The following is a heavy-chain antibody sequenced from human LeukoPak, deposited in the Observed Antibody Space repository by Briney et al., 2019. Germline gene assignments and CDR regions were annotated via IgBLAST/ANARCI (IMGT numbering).Heavy chain of an antibody. CDR1: GYTFTTYG. J-gene: IGHJ4*02. Sequence: ASVKVSCKASGYTFTTYGISWVRQAPGQGLEWMGIINPSGGSTSYAQKFQGRVTMTRDTSTSTVYMELSSLRSEDTAVYYCAVVAGPLVGWGQGTLVTVSS. CDR3: AVVAGPLVG. CDR2: INPSGGST. V-gene: IGHV1-46*01. D-gene: IGHD6-19*01.